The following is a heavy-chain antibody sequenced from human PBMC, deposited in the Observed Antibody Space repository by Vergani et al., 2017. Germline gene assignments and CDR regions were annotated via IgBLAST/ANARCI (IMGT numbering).Heavy chain of an antibody. CDR1: GYTFTGYW. CDR3: AAQLAFYDGCDYYFDH. D-gene: IGHD3-22*01. V-gene: IGHV5-51*01. J-gene: IGHJ4*02. CDR2: TYPGDSDT. Sequence: EVQLVQSGAEVKKPGESLKIACKGSGYTFTGYWIGWVRQMPGKGLGWMGVTYPGDSDTRYSPSFQGQVTISAEQSISTAYLQWSSLKASDTAMYSCAAQLAFYDGCDYYFDHWGQGTLVTVSS.